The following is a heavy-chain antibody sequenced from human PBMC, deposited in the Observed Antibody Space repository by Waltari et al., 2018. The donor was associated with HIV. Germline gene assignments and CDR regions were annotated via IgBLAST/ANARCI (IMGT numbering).Heavy chain of an antibody. CDR1: GFAVSNNY. D-gene: IGHD2-21*02. CDR3: ARSVTGGHFDY. Sequence: EVQLVESGGGLVQPGGSLRLSCAVFGFAVSNNYISWLRQATGKGLQVVSVIYSDASTDSAETVKGKFTSSRDNAMNTVFLQMNSLTAEDTAVYYCARSVTGGHFDYWGQGTLVTVSS. V-gene: IGHV3-66*01. CDR2: IYSDAST. J-gene: IGHJ4*02.